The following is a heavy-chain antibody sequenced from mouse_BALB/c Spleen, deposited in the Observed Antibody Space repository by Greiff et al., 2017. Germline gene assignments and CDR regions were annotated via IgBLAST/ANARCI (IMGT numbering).Heavy chain of an antibody. V-gene: IGHV14-3*02. D-gene: IGHD1-1*01. CDR1: GFNIKDTY. CDR3: ASSYYGSSLYAMDY. J-gene: IGHJ4*01. CDR2: IDPANGNT. Sequence: VQLQQSGAELVKPGASVKLSCTASGFNIKDTYMHWVKQRPEQGLEWIGRIDPANGNTKYDPKFQGKATITADTSSNTAYLQLSSLTSEDTAVYYVASSYYGSSLYAMDYWGQGTSVTVSS.